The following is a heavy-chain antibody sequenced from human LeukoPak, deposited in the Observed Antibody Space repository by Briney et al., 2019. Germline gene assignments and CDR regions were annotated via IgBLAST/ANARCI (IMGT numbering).Heavy chain of an antibody. V-gene: IGHV3-21*01. CDR2: ISSSSSYI. CDR3: ARDAYGSGSYHWFDP. Sequence: GGSLRLSCAASGFTFSSYSMNWVRQAPGKGLEWVSSISSSSSYIYYADSVKGRFTISRDNAKNSLYLQMNSLRAEDTAVYYCARDAYGSGSYHWFDPWGQRTLVTVSS. D-gene: IGHD3-10*01. J-gene: IGHJ5*02. CDR1: GFTFSSYS.